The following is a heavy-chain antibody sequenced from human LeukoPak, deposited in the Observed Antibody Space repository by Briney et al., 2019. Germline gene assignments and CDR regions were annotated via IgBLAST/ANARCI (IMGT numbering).Heavy chain of an antibody. J-gene: IGHJ4*02. CDR1: GGSISSSSYY. CDR2: IYYSGST. D-gene: IGHD3-3*02. V-gene: IGHV4-39*02. CDR3: ASKIRV. Sequence: SETLALTCTVSGGSISSSSYYWGRIRQPPGKGLEWVGSIYYSGSTYYNPSLKSRVTISVDTSKTPFSLKLRSVTAADMAVYYCASKIRVWGQGTLVTVSS.